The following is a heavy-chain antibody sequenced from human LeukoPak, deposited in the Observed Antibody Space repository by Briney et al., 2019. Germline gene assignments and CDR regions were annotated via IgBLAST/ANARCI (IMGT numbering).Heavy chain of an antibody. CDR3: AKDQADSSMATIVDYYYYGMDV. CDR2: ISYDGSNK. D-gene: IGHD5-24*01. J-gene: IGHJ6*02. CDR1: GFTFSSYG. Sequence: PGGSLRLSCAASGFTFSSYGMHWVRQAPGKGLEWVAVISYDGSNKYYADSVKGRFTISRDNSKNTLYLQMNSLRAEDTAVYYCAKDQADSSMATIVDYYYYGMDVRGQGTTVTVSS. V-gene: IGHV3-30*18.